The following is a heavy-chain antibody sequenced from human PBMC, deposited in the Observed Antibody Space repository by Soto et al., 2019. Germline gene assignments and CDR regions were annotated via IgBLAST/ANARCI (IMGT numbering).Heavy chain of an antibody. Sequence: QVQLVQSGAEVKKPGASVKVSCKASGYTFTGYSMHWVRQAPGQGLEWMGWINPNSGGTNYAQKFQGWVSMTRDTSISTAYMELSRLKSDDPAVYYCARDRGTYGHNPPDYWGQGTLVTVSS. D-gene: IGHD3-10*01. CDR1: GYTFTGYS. CDR3: ARDRGTYGHNPPDY. V-gene: IGHV1-2*04. CDR2: INPNSGGT. J-gene: IGHJ4*02.